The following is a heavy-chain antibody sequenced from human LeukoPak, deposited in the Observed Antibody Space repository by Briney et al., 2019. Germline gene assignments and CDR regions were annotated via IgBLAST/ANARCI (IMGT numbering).Heavy chain of an antibody. V-gene: IGHV4-59*01. D-gene: IGHD4-23*01. Sequence: SETLSLTCTVSGGSISSYYWSWIRQPPGKGLEWIGYIYYSGSTNYNPSLKSRVTISVDTSKNQFSLKLSSVTAADTAVYYCARELYYGGNPFDYWGQGTLVTVS. CDR3: ARELYYGGNPFDY. J-gene: IGHJ4*02. CDR2: IYYSGST. CDR1: GGSISSYY.